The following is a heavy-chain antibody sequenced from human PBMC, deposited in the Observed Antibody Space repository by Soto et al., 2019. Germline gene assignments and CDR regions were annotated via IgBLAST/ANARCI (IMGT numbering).Heavy chain of an antibody. CDR3: ARSLPITLLGLSGFDY. D-gene: IGHD3-3*01. CDR2: INHSGST. J-gene: IGHJ4*02. CDR1: GGSFSGYY. Sequence: SETLSLTCAVYGGSFSGYYWIWIRQPPGKGLEWIGEINHSGSTNYNPSLKSRVTISVDTSKNQFSLKLSSVTAADTAVYYCARSLPITLLGLSGFDYWGQGTLVTVSS. V-gene: IGHV4-34*01.